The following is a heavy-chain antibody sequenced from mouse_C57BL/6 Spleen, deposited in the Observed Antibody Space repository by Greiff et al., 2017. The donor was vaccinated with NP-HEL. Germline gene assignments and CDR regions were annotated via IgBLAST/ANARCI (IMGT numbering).Heavy chain of an antibody. Sequence: QVQLKQPGAELVKPGASVKLSCKASGYTFTSYWMHWVKQRPGQGLEWIGMIHPNSGSTNYNEKFKSKATLTVDKSSSTAYMQLSSLTSEDSAVYYCARASSGYVWFAYWGKGTLVTVSA. D-gene: IGHD3-2*02. CDR1: GYTFTSYW. CDR3: ARASSGYVWFAY. CDR2: IHPNSGST. V-gene: IGHV1-64*01. J-gene: IGHJ3*01.